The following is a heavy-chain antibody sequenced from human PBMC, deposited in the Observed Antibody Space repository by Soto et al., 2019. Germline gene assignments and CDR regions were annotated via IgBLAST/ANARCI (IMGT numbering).Heavy chain of an antibody. J-gene: IGHJ4*02. CDR1: GFTFNNYA. CDR2: ISGSGGTT. V-gene: IGHV3-23*01. Sequence: GGSLRLSCTASGFTFNNYAMSWVRQAPGKGLQWVSSISGSGGTTYNADSVKGRFTISRDNSKNTLYLQMNSLRAEDTAVYYCAKDKDTAAGYYFDYWGQGTLVTVSS. CDR3: AKDKDTAAGYYFDY. D-gene: IGHD6-13*01.